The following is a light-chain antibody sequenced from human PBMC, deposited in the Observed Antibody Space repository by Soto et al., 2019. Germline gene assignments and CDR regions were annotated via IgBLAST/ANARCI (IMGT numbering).Light chain of an antibody. V-gene: IGLV2-14*01. CDR1: SSDVGGYNY. Sequence: QSALTQPASVSGSPGQSITISCTGTSSDVGGYNYVSWYQQHPGKAPKLMIYEVSNRPSGVSNRFSGSKSPNTASQTISGLPAEDEADYCCRSYRSISRPYVIGTGTKLTVL. J-gene: IGLJ1*01. CDR2: EVS. CDR3: RSYRSISRPYV.